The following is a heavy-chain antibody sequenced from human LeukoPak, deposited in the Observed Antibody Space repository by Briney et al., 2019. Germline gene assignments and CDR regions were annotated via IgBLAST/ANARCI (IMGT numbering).Heavy chain of an antibody. D-gene: IGHD5-24*01. CDR1: GYSFTNYW. J-gene: IGHJ3*02. CDR3: ASHRTDSYNYDGSDI. CDR2: IYPGDYDT. Sequence: GQSLKISCKGSGYSFTNYWIAWVRQMQGKGLEWMGFIYPGDYDTRYSPYFQGQVTNSADRSITTAHVQWRSLKTSDTAIYYCASHRTDSYNYDGSDIWGQGTKVTVSS. V-gene: IGHV5-51*01.